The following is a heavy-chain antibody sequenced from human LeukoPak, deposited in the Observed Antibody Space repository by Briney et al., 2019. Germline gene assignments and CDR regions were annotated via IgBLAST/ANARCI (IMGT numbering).Heavy chain of an antibody. CDR2: INHSGST. CDR1: GGSFSGYY. V-gene: IGHV4-34*01. CDR3: ASTGYSSGHAAFDI. J-gene: IGHJ3*02. Sequence: SETLSLTCAVYGGSFSGYYWSWIRQPPGKGLEWIGEINHSGSTNYNPSLKSRVTISVDTSKNQFSLKLSSVTAADTAVYYCASTGYSSGHAAFDIWGQGTMVTVSS. D-gene: IGHD6-19*01.